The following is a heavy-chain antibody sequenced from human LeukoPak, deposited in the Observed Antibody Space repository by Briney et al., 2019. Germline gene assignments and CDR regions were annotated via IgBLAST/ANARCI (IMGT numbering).Heavy chain of an antibody. J-gene: IGHJ6*03. CDR2: ISSNGGST. Sequence: GGSLRLSCAATGFTFSSYAMHWVRQAPGKGVEYVSAISSNGGSTYYANSVKGRFTISRDNSKNTLYLQMGSLRAEDMAVYYCARAGSGSYFYYYYYMDVWGKGTTVTVSS. CDR1: GFTFSSYA. V-gene: IGHV3-64*01. CDR3: ARAGSGSYFYYYYYMDV. D-gene: IGHD3-10*01.